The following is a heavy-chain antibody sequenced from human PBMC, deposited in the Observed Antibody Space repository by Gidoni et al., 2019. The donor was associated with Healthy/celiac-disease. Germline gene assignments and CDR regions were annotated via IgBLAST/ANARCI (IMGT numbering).Heavy chain of an antibody. Sequence: HVQLVQSGAEVKKPGASVQVSCKASGYTFTGYYMHWVRQAPGQGLEWMGWIKPNSGGTNYAQKFQGRVTMTRDTSISTAYMELSRLRSDDTAVYYCARDADGSGFPLFDYWGQGTLVTVSS. J-gene: IGHJ4*02. CDR2: IKPNSGGT. CDR1: GYTFTGYY. V-gene: IGHV1-2*02. CDR3: ARDADGSGFPLFDY. D-gene: IGHD3-10*01.